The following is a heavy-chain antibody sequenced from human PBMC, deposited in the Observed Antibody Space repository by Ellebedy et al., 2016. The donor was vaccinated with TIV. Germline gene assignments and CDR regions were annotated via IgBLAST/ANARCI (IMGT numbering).Heavy chain of an antibody. CDR3: AREAVTRNYYYGIDV. V-gene: IGHV3-33*01. J-gene: IGHJ6*02. Sequence: GESLKISCAAPGFIFSSYGMHWVRQAPGKGLEWVAVIWHDGSNKYYADSVKGRFTISRDNSKNTLYLQINSLRAEDTGIYYCAREAVTRNYYYGIDVWGQGTTVTVFS. CDR1: GFIFSSYG. CDR2: IWHDGSNK. D-gene: IGHD4-17*01.